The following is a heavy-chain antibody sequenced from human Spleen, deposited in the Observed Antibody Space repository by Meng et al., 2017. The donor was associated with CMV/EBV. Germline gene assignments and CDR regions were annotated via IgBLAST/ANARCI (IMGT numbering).Heavy chain of an antibody. CDR2: IHPFDGNT. Sequence: SGYTFTNYDIDWRRQAPGQGLEWMGLIHPFDGNTRSTQRFQGRVTMTRDTSTNTVYMEVRRLRSEDTAVYYCARSGSGNYEGWFDPWGQGTLVTVSS. V-gene: IGHV1-46*01. J-gene: IGHJ5*02. CDR3: ARSGSGNYEGWFDP. CDR1: GYTFTNYD. D-gene: IGHD3-10*01.